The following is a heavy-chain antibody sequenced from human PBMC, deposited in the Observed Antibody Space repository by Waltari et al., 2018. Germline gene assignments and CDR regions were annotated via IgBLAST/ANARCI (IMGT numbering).Heavy chain of an antibody. J-gene: IGHJ6*03. Sequence: QVQLVESGGGVVQPGGSLRLSCAASGFTFNSYGMYWVRQAPGRGMGWVTFIDDNGNNQDYAESVKGRFTISRDNFRNTLYLQMNSLRADDTAVYYCVKNTDFWSGYRAPYKYYYMDVWGKGTTVTVSS. V-gene: IGHV3-30*02. CDR3: VKNTDFWSGYRAPYKYYYMDV. CDR1: GFTFNSYG. CDR2: IDDNGNNQ. D-gene: IGHD3-3*01.